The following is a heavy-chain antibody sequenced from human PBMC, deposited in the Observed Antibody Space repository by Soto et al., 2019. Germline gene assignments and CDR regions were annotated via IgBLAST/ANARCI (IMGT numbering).Heavy chain of an antibody. V-gene: IGHV3-33*01. CDR2: IWYDGTQK. D-gene: IGHD4-17*01. Sequence: QPPGKGLEWLAAIWYDGTQKYYADSVKGRFIISRDNSKKTLYLEMNSLRAEDTAVYYCARAGGTTVTGLWHFDSWGQGTLVTVSS. CDR3: ARAGGTTVTGLWHFDS. J-gene: IGHJ4*02.